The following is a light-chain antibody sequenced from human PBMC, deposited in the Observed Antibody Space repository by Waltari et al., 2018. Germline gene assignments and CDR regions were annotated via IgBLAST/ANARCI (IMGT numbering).Light chain of an antibody. V-gene: IGKV1-39*01. CDR3: QQTNSIPWT. Sequence: DIQMTQSPSSLSASVGDRVTITCRASQSITNYLNLYQQKPGKAPNLLIYAAPSLQSGVPSRFSGSRSGTDFTLTISSLQPEDFATYYCQQTNSIPWTFGQGTKVEIK. CDR1: QSITNY. CDR2: AAP. J-gene: IGKJ1*01.